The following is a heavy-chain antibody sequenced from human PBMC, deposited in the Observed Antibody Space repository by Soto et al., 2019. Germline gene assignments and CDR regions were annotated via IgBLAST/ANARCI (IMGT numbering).Heavy chain of an antibody. D-gene: IGHD6-13*01. Sequence: QLQLQESGPGLVKPSETLSLTCTVSGGSISSSSYYWGWIRQPPGKGLEWIGSIYYSGSTYYNPSLKSRVTISVDTSKNQFSLKLSSVTAADTAVYYCARSVAAAGLYNWFDPWGQGTLVTVSS. J-gene: IGHJ5*02. CDR3: ARSVAAAGLYNWFDP. CDR1: GGSISSSSYY. CDR2: IYYSGST. V-gene: IGHV4-39*01.